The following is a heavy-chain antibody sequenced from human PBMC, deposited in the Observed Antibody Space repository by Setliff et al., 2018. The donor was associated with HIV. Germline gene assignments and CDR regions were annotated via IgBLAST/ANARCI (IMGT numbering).Heavy chain of an antibody. Sequence: ASVKVSCKASEYTFTGYYIHWVRQAPGQGLEWMGWINPNSGGTNYAQKFQGRVTMTRDTSISTAYMELSRLRSDDTAIYYCARVPYRSAWFSGGHDAFDIWGQGTMVTVSS. V-gene: IGHV1-2*02. D-gene: IGHD6-19*01. CDR3: ARVPYRSAWFSGGHDAFDI. J-gene: IGHJ3*02. CDR1: EYTFTGYY. CDR2: INPNSGGT.